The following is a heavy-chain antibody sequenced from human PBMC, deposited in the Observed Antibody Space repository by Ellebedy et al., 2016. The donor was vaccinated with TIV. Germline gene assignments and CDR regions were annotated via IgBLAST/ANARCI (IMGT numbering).Heavy chain of an antibody. CDR2: ISPTSGSTI. V-gene: IGHV3-48*02. D-gene: IGHD1-20*01. CDR3: VRGAFDNSFDI. Sequence: GESLKISXAASGFTFSSYSLDWVRQAPGKRLEWISYISPTSGSTIYYADSVRGRFTISKNTAKNTLYLQMRSLRDEDTAVYYCVRGAFDNSFDIWGQGTLVTVSP. J-gene: IGHJ3*02. CDR1: GFTFSSYS.